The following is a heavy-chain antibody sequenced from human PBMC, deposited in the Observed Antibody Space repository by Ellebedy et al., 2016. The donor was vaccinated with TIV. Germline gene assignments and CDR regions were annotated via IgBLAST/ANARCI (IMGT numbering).Heavy chain of an antibody. CDR1: GFTFSGSA. Sequence: GESLKISCAASGFTFSGSAMPWVRQASGKGLEWVGHIRSKPKGYATAYAASVKGRFTISRDDSKNTAYLQMNSLKTEDTAVYYRTRNYGDYNYYGMDVWGQGTTVTVSS. V-gene: IGHV3-73*01. CDR3: TRNYGDYNYYGMDV. J-gene: IGHJ6*02. CDR2: IRSKPKGYAT. D-gene: IGHD4-17*01.